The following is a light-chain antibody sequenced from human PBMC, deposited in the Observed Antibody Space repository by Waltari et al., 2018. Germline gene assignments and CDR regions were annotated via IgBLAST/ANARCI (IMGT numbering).Light chain of an antibody. CDR2: NAS. CDR3: QPYNSYSIM. J-gene: IGKJ5*01. Sequence: DIQMTQSPSTLSASVGDRVTITCRASQRISDWLAWYQKKPGKDPKLLIYNASSLESGVPSRFSGSGSGTEFTLTISSLQTDDFATYYCQPYNSYSIMFGQGTRLEIK. CDR1: QRISDW. V-gene: IGKV1-5*03.